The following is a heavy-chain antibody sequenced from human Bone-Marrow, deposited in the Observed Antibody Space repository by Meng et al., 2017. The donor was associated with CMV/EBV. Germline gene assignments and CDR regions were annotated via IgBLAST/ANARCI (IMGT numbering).Heavy chain of an antibody. CDR2: IKEDGSDN. CDR3: AKDDY. CDR1: GFPFGSYW. Sequence: GESLKISCAASGFPFGSYWMTWVRQAPGKGLEWVANIKEDGSDNYHAVSVAGRFTIYRDNSKNTLYLQMNSLRAEDTAVYYCAKDDYWGQGTRVTVSS. J-gene: IGHJ4*02. V-gene: IGHV3-7*01.